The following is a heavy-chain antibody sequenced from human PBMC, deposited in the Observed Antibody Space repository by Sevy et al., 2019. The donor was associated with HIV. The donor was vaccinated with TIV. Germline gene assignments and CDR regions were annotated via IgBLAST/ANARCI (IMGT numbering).Heavy chain of an antibody. CDR3: AREGCSKPHDY. CDR2: FSFGCGKI. V-gene: IGHV3-23*01. CDR1: GFTFSNYV. Sequence: GGSLRLSCAASGFTFSNYVMSWVRQAPGKGLEWVSTFSFGCGKINYADSVKGQFTISRDNSKNTLYLQMNSLRAEDTALYYCAREGCSKPHDYWGQGTLVTVSS. D-gene: IGHD2-2*01. J-gene: IGHJ4*02.